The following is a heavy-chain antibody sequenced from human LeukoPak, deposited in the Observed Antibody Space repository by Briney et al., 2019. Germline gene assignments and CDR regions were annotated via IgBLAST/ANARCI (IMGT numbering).Heavy chain of an antibody. J-gene: IGHJ4*02. CDR2: ISYSGIA. Sequence: SQTLSLTCTVSGGSISSGGYYWSWIRQHPGKGLEWIGCISYSGIAYYNPSLKSRVIVSVDTSRNQLSLDLSSVTAADTALYYCARVLYDYYFDFWGQGTLVTVSS. CDR1: GGSISSGGYY. D-gene: IGHD2/OR15-2a*01. CDR3: ARVLYDYYFDF. V-gene: IGHV4-31*03.